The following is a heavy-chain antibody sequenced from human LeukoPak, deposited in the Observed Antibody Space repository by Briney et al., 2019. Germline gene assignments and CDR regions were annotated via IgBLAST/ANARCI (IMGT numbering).Heavy chain of an antibody. CDR1: GYTFIGYY. J-gene: IGHJ3*01. V-gene: IGHV1-2*02. CDR2: INPNSGGT. CDR3: ARAHFGDLMVSN. D-gene: IGHD2-8*01. Sequence: GASVKVSCKASGYTFIGYYMHWVRQAPGQGLEWMGWINPNSGGTNYAQKFQGRVTMTRDTSISTVYMELSRLRSDDTAVYYCARAHFGDLMVSNWGQGTGATVSS.